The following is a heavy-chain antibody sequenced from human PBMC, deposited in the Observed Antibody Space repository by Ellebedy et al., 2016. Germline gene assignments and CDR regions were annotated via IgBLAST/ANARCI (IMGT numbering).Heavy chain of an antibody. CDR2: IKQFESEK. CDR3: ARAQYGDYAASNGFDP. J-gene: IGHJ5*02. D-gene: IGHD4-17*01. V-gene: IGHV3-7*04. Sequence: GESLKISXAASGFTFSSYSMNWVRQAPGKGPEWVASIKQFESEKYYVDSVKGRFTISRDNSKNTLYLQMNSLRAEDTAVYYCARAQYGDYAASNGFDPWGQGTLVTVSS. CDR1: GFTFSSYS.